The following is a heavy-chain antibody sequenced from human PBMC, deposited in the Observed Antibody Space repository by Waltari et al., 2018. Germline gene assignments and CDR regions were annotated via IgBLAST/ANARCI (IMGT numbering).Heavy chain of an antibody. CDR1: GFTFNTCW. CDR3: ARDWEGDRPNFDY. CDR2: IKQDGSDT. J-gene: IGHJ4*02. V-gene: IGHV3-7*04. Sequence: EVQLVESGGGLVQPGGSLRLSCVASGFTFNTCWMSWVRQAPGKGLEGVTDIKQDGSDTYYADAVKGRFTVSRDNAKNSLYLQMNSLRVEDTAVYYCARDWEGDRPNFDYWGQGTLVTVSS. D-gene: IGHD1-26*01.